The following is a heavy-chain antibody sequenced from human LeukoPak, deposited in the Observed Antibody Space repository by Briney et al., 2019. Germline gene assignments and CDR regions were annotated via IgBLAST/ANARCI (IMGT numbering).Heavy chain of an antibody. CDR1: GYSFSKYW. CDR3: GRYGLSGNGYTSYFYYGMDF. D-gene: IGHD5-24*01. V-gene: IGHV5-51*01. CDR2: IYSDESLI. Sequence: GESLKISCTASGYSFSKYWIGWVRQTPGKGLEWMGFIYSDESLIRYSPSFEGQVTISADNSINTTYLQWNSLKASDTAMYYCGRYGLSGNGYTSYFYYGMDFWGQGTAVTVSS. J-gene: IGHJ6*02.